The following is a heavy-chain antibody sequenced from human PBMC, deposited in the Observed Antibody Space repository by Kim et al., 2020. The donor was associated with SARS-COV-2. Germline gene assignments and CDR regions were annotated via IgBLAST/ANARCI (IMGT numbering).Heavy chain of an antibody. CDR2: MNPNSGNT. CDR1: GYTFTSYD. CDR3: ARDVVPRNPYGMDV. D-gene: IGHD3-10*01. J-gene: IGHJ6*02. V-gene: IGHV1-8*01. Sequence: ASVKVSCKASGYTFTSYDINWVRQATGQGLEWMGWMNPNSGNTGYAQKFQGRVTMTRNTSISTAYMELSSLRSEDTAVYYCARDVVPRNPYGMDVWGQGTTVTVSS.